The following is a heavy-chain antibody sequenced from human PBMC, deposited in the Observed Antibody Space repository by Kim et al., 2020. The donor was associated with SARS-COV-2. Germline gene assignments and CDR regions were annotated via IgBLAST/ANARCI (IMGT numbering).Heavy chain of an antibody. J-gene: IGHJ4*01. Sequence: SETLSLTCAVSGGSISSGGYSWSWIRQPPGKGLEWIGYIYYSGSTYYNPSLKSRVTISVDRSKNQFSLKLSSVTAADTAVYYCARGPVVYDYGDYGFDY. CDR1: GGSISSGGYS. CDR3: ARGPVVYDYGDYGFDY. V-gene: IGHV4-30-2*01. D-gene: IGHD4-17*01. CDR2: IYYSGST.